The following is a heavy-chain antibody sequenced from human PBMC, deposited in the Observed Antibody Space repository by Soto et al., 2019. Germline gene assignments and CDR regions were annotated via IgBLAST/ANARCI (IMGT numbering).Heavy chain of an antibody. Sequence: GGSLRLSCAASGFTFSNAWMNWVRQAPGKGLEWVGRIKSKTDGGTTDYAAPVKGRFTISRDDSKNTLYLQMNSLKTEDTAVYYCTTDILGIVVVVAATPVDTAMDPEVYWGQGTLVTVSS. CDR1: GFTFSNAW. V-gene: IGHV3-15*07. CDR2: IKSKTDGGTT. J-gene: IGHJ4*02. D-gene: IGHD2-15*01. CDR3: TTDILGIVVVVAATPVDTAMDPEVY.